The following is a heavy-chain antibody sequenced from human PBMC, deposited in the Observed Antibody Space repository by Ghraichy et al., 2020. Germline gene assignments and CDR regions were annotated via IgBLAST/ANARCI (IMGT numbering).Heavy chain of an antibody. Sequence: GGSLRLSCAASGFTFSSYSMNWVRQAPGKGLEWVSYISSSSSTIYYADSVKGRFTISRDNAKNSLYLQMNSLRDEDTAVYYCARDMSGATPLPFFDYWGQGTLVTVSS. V-gene: IGHV3-48*02. J-gene: IGHJ4*02. CDR1: GFTFSSYS. D-gene: IGHD1-26*01. CDR3: ARDMSGATPLPFFDY. CDR2: ISSSSSTI.